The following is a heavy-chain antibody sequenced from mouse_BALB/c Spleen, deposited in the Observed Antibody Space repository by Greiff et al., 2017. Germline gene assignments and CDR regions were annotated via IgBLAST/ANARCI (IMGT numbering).Heavy chain of an antibody. CDR2: INPSTGYT. V-gene: IGHV1-7*01. J-gene: IGHJ1*01. CDR1: GYTFTSYW. CDR3: AKGYYGNYEENWYFDV. D-gene: IGHD2-1*01. Sequence: QVQLQQSGAELAKPGASVKMSCKASGYTFTSYWMHWVKQRPGQGLEWIGYINPSTGYTEYNQKFKDKATLTADKSSSTAYMQLSSLTSEDSAVYYCAKGYYGNYEENWYFDVWGAGTTVTVSS.